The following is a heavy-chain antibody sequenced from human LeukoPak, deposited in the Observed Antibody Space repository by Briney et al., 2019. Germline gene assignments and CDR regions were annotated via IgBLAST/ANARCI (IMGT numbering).Heavy chain of an antibody. CDR1: GFTVSSNY. J-gene: IGHJ6*03. CDR3: ARAHVGWKPLGPYYMDV. CDR2: IYSGGST. V-gene: IGHV3-53*01. Sequence: GGSLRLPCAASGFTVSSNYMSWVRQAPGKWLEWVSVIYSGGSTYYADSVKGRFTISRDNSKNTLYLQMNSLRAEDTAVYYCARAHVGWKPLGPYYMDVWGKGTTVTVSS. D-gene: IGHD1-1*01.